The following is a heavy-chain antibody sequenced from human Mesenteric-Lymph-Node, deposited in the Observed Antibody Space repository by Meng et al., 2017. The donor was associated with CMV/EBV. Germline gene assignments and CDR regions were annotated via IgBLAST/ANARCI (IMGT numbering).Heavy chain of an antibody. J-gene: IGHJ4*02. CDR1: GFTFSSYA. D-gene: IGHD6-6*01. Sequence: GGSLRLSCAASGFTFSSYAMHWVRQAPGKGLEWVAVISYDGSNKYYADSVKGRFTISRDNSKNTLYLQMNGLRAEDTAVYYCARDKYEYSSSLPYYWGQGTLVTVSS. CDR2: ISYDGSNK. CDR3: ARDKYEYSSSLPYY. V-gene: IGHV3-30*04.